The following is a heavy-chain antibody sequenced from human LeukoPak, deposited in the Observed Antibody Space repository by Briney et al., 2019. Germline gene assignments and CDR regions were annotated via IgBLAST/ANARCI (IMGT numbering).Heavy chain of an antibody. D-gene: IGHD1-26*01. CDR3: ARTPSGTYDY. J-gene: IGHJ4*02. CDR2: ISSTGITK. V-gene: IGHV3-11*01. Sequence: GGSLRLSCAASGFTFSDYYMSWIRQAPGKGLEWVSYISSTGITKYYADSVKGRFTISRDNSKTTLFLQMNSLRAEDTAVYYCARTPSGTYDYWGQGTLVTVSS. CDR1: GFTFSDYY.